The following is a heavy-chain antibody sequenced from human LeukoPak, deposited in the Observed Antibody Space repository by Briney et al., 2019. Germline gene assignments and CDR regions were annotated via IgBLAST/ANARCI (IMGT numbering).Heavy chain of an antibody. CDR2: INHSGST. Sequence: PSETLSLTCAVYGGSFSGYYWSWIRQPPGKGLEWIGEINHSGSTNYNPSLKSRVTISVDTSKNQFSLKLSSVTAADTAEYYCARGRAYVLRFLEWSSRAYFDYWGQGTLVTVSS. CDR1: GGSFSGYY. J-gene: IGHJ4*02. D-gene: IGHD3-3*01. CDR3: ARGRAYVLRFLEWSSRAYFDY. V-gene: IGHV4-34*01.